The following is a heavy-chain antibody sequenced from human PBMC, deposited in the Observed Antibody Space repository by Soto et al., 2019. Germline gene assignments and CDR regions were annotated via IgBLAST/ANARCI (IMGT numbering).Heavy chain of an antibody. CDR2: ILYDSSNK. CDR1: GFTFSYG. Sequence: VQLLESGGGLIQPGGSLRLSCAASGFTFSYGIHWLRQAPGKGLEWVAYILYDSSNKFYGDSVKGRFTISTDNSKNTQFLQMNSLRAEDTAVYYCAKLVIGYCSGNTCDDYWGQGTLVAVSS. CDR3: AKLVIGYCSGNTCDDY. D-gene: IGHD2-15*01. V-gene: IGHV3-30*18. J-gene: IGHJ4*02.